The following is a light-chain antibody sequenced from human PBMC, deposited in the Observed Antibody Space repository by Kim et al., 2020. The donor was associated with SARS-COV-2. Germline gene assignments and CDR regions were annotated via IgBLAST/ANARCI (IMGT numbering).Light chain of an antibody. CDR2: GKT. J-gene: IGLJ3*02. CDR3: NSRDSTDNHWV. CDR1: SLRRFY. V-gene: IGLV3-19*01. Sequence: LGQTVRITCQADSLRRFYASWYQQKPGQAPVLVIYGKTNRPSGIPDRFSGSSSGNTASLTITGAQAENEADYYCNSRDSTDNHWVFGGGTKLTVL.